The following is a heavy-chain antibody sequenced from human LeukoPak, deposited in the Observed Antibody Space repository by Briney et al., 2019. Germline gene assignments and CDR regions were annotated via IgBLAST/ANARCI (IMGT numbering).Heavy chain of an antibody. D-gene: IGHD6-13*01. CDR3: ARWRYKQQLVYFDY. CDR2: ISSSSSTI. J-gene: IGHJ4*02. Sequence: GGSLRLSCAASGFTFSSYSMNWVRQAPGKGLEWVSYISSSSSTIYYADSVKGRFTISRDNAKNSLYLQMNSLRAEDTAVYYCARWRYKQQLVYFDYWGQGTLVTVSS. CDR1: GFTFSSYS. V-gene: IGHV3-48*04.